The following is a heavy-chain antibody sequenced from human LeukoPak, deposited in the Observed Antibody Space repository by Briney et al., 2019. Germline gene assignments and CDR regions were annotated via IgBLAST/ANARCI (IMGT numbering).Heavy chain of an antibody. D-gene: IGHD3-10*01. CDR3: ARDAGVVRGVIATYYYYGMDV. Sequence: KAGGSLRLSCAASGFTFSSYSMNWVRQAPGKGLEWVSSISSSSSYIYYADSVKGRFTISRDNAKNSLYLQMNSLRAEDTAVYYCARDAGVVRGVIATYYYYGMDVWGQGTTVTVSS. V-gene: IGHV3-21*01. CDR1: GFTFSSYS. CDR2: ISSSSSYI. J-gene: IGHJ6*02.